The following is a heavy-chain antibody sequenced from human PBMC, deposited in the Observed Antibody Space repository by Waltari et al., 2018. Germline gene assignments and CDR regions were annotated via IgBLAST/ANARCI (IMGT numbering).Heavy chain of an antibody. CDR2: ISYDGSNK. CDR1: GFPFSSHA. J-gene: IGHJ4*02. Sequence: QVQLVESGGGVVPPGRSLRPACAASGFPFSSHATHWGRHAPGKGLDWVAVISYDGSNKYYADSVKGRFTISRDNSKNTLYLQMNSLRAEDTAVYYCATGTPSHPDYWGQGTLVTVSS. V-gene: IGHV3-30*03. CDR3: ATGTPSHPDY.